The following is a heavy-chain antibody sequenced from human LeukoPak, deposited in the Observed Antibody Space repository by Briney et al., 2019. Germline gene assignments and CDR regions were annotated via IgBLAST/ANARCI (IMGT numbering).Heavy chain of an antibody. CDR2: TYYRSKWNN. Sequence: SQTLSLTCVISGDSVSTNSVAWNWIRHSPSRGLEWLGRTYYRSKWNNDYAVSVKSRITINPDTSKNQFSLQLNSVTPDDTALYYCARGKYSGFDLWGQGTMVTVSS. J-gene: IGHJ3*01. CDR1: GDSVSTNSVA. V-gene: IGHV6-1*01. CDR3: ARGKYSGFDL. D-gene: IGHD2-15*01.